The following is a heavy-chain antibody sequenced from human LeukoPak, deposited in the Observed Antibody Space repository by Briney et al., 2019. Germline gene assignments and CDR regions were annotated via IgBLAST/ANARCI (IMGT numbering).Heavy chain of an antibody. CDR1: GFPFSDYY. CDR3: ASSSKSSGYYAFEM. Sequence: GGSLRLSCAASGFPFSDYYMSWIRQAPGKGLEWISYISNSNSLTNYADSVKGRFTISRDNAKNSLYLQMNSLRADDTAVYYCASSSKSSGYYAFEMWGQGTMVTVSS. V-gene: IGHV3-11*03. J-gene: IGHJ3*02. D-gene: IGHD3-22*01. CDR2: ISNSNSLT.